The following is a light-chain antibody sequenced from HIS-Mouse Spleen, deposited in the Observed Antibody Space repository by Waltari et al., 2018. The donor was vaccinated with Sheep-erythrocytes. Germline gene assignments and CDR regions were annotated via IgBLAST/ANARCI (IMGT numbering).Light chain of an antibody. CDR1: SSDVGGYNC. CDR3: SSYAGSNNWV. J-gene: IGLJ3*02. Sequence: QSALTQPPSASGSPGQSVTISCTGPSSDVGGYNCVSWYQQHPGKAPKLMIYEVSKRPSGVPDRFSGSKSGNTASLTVSGLQAEDEADDYCSSYAGSNNWVFGGGIKLTVL. CDR2: EVS. V-gene: IGLV2-8*01.